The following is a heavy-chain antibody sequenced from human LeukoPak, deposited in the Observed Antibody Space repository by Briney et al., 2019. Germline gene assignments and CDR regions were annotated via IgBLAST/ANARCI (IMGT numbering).Heavy chain of an antibody. D-gene: IGHD3-22*01. CDR2: IYHSGST. V-gene: IGHV4-4*02. J-gene: IGHJ4*02. Sequence: SETLSLTCAVSGDSISSSNWWSWVRQPPGKGLEWIGEIYHSGSTDYNPSLKSRVTISVDKSKNQFSLKLSSVTAADTAVYYCARAGYYYDSSGYAFDYWGQGTLVTVSS. CDR3: ARAGYYYDSSGYAFDY. CDR1: GDSISSSNW.